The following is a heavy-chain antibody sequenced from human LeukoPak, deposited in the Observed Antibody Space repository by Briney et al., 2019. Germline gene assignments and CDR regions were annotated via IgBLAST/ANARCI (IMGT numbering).Heavy chain of an antibody. Sequence: GGSLRLSCAASGFTFSSHDMHWVRQAPGKGLEWVAFISYDGGKKDYADSVKGRFTISRDNSRNTLYLQMNSLRAEDTAVYYCARDETLCSGGTCYSLRGDYWGQGTLVTVSS. V-gene: IGHV3-30*03. D-gene: IGHD2-15*01. CDR3: ARDETLCSGGTCYSLRGDY. CDR2: ISYDGGKK. CDR1: GFTFSSHD. J-gene: IGHJ4*02.